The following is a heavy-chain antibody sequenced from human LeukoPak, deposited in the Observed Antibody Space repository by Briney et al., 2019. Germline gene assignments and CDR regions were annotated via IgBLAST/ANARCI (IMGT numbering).Heavy chain of an antibody. Sequence: SETLSLTCTVSGGSISSSSYYWGWIRQPPGKGLEWIGSIYYSGSTYYNPSLKSRVTISVDTSKNQFSLKLSSVTAADTAVYYCARGRSPGTQLYNWFDPWGQGTLVTVSS. D-gene: IGHD1-1*01. J-gene: IGHJ5*02. V-gene: IGHV4-39*07. CDR1: GGSISSSSYY. CDR3: ARGRSPGTQLYNWFDP. CDR2: IYYSGST.